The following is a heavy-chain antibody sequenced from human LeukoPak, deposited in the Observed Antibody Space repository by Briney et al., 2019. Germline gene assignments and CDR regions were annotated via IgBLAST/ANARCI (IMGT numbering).Heavy chain of an antibody. Sequence: GASVEVSCKASGYTFTSYYMHWVRQAPGQGLEWMGIINPSGGSTSYAQKFQGRVTMTRDTSTSTVYMELSSLRSEDTAVYYCARAGLYYDSSGYHTPDYWGQGTLVTVSS. CDR1: GYTFTSYY. J-gene: IGHJ4*02. CDR3: ARAGLYYDSSGYHTPDY. D-gene: IGHD3-22*01. V-gene: IGHV1-46*01. CDR2: INPSGGST.